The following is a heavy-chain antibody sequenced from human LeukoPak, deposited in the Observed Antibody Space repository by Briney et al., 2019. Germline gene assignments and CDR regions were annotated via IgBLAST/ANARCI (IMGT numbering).Heavy chain of an antibody. CDR1: GLTFIDAY. J-gene: IGHJ5*02. V-gene: IGHV3-15*01. D-gene: IGHD3-16*01. CDR3: TTSSWGNPVS. Sequence: GGSLRLSCAVSGLTFIDAYMTWVRQAPGRALEWVGLIKSTPAGGTTHYAAPVRGRFTVSRDDSKNTLFLQMNSLKTEDTAVYYCTTSSWGNPVSWGQGTLVTVSS. CDR2: IKSTPAGGTT.